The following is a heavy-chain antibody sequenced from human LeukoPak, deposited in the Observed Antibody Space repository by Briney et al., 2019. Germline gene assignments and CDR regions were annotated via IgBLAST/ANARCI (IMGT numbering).Heavy chain of an antibody. CDR3: AKHIYGVVIQQ. CDR1: GFTFRDAW. V-gene: IGHV3-15*04. J-gene: IGHJ1*01. D-gene: IGHD3-3*01. CDR2: IGSRADGGTA. Sequence: GGSLRLSCAASGFTFRDAWMTWVRQAPGKGLEWVGRIGSRADGGTAEYATAVEGRFTISRDDSTNTLYLHMSNVKTEDTAVYYCAKHIYGVVIQQWGQGTLVTVSS.